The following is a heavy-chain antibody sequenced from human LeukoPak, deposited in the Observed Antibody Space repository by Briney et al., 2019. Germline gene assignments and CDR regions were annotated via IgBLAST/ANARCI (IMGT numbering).Heavy chain of an antibody. V-gene: IGHV3-15*01. CDR2: IKSKTDGGTT. Sequence: PGGSLRLSCATSGFTFRNVWMAWVRQAPGKGLEWIGRIKSKTDGGTTDYVAPVEGRFTISRDDSKNTLYLQMNSLKTEDTAVYYCTTEAGSRFSPNSYYNYMDVWGKGTTVTVSS. D-gene: IGHD3-10*01. J-gene: IGHJ6*03. CDR3: TTEAGSRFSPNSYYNYMDV. CDR1: GFTFRNVW.